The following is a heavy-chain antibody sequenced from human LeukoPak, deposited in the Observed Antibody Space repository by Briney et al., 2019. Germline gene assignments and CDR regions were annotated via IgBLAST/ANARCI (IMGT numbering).Heavy chain of an antibody. Sequence: SETLSLTCTLSGGTVTSSTYFWGWIRQPPGKGLEWIGSISYSAATYYNPSLKSRVSMSVHTSRNQFSLKLSSVTAADTAVYHCARDGFYYHYYMDVCGEGAAVTHSS. D-gene: IGHD1-14*01. CDR1: GGTVTSSTYF. J-gene: IGHJ6*03. CDR2: ISYSAAT. CDR3: ARDGFYYHYYMDV. V-gene: IGHV4-39*07.